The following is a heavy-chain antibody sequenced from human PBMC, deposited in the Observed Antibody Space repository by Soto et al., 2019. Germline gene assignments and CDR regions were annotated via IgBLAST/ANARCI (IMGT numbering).Heavy chain of an antibody. D-gene: IGHD2-2*03. CDR3: ARVTGDCSSTSCYWYYGMDV. J-gene: IGHJ6*02. CDR1: GGYIISYG. CDR2: IYYSGST. Sequence: PSETLCLTCTVSGGYIISYGWSWIRQQPGKGLEWIGYIYYSGSTNYNPSLKSRVTISVDTSKNQFSLKLSSVTAADTAVYYCARVTGDCSSTSCYWYYGMDVWGQGTTVTVSS. V-gene: IGHV4-59*01.